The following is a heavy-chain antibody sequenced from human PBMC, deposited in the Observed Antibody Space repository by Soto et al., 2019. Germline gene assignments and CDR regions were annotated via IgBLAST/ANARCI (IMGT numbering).Heavy chain of an antibody. Sequence: GASVKVSCKASGYTFTSYDINWVLQATGQGLEWMGWMNPNSGNTGYAQKFQGRVTMTRNTSISTAYMELSSLRSEDTAVYYCASGRWDYAWNYFDYWGQGTLVTVSS. D-gene: IGHD1-7*01. J-gene: IGHJ4*02. CDR1: GYTFTSYD. CDR3: ASGRWDYAWNYFDY. CDR2: MNPNSGNT. V-gene: IGHV1-8*01.